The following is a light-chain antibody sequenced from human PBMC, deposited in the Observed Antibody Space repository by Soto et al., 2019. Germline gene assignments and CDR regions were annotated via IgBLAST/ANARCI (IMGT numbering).Light chain of an antibody. CDR3: QQYGSSPPET. Sequence: EIVLTQSPGTLSLSPGERATLSCRASQSVSSSYLARYQQKPGQAPRLLIYGASSRATGIPDRFSGSGSGTDFTLTISRLEPEDFAVYYCQQYGSSPPETFGQGTKLEIK. CDR2: GAS. V-gene: IGKV3-20*01. J-gene: IGKJ2*01. CDR1: QSVSSSY.